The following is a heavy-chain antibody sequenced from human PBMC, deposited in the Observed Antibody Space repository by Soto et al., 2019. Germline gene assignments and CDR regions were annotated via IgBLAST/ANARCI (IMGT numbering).Heavy chain of an antibody. Sequence: GGSLRLSCAVSGFTFSSYGMHWVRQVPGKGLVRVAVIWYDAINKYYAEYVKGRFTMSRDKSKNTMYLQMNSLRAEDTAVYYCARDALCIWEILPVQYWFDLWGQATLVTVSS. CDR2: IWYDAINK. J-gene: IGHJ5*02. D-gene: IGHD3-10*01. V-gene: IGHV3-33*01. CDR1: GFTFSSYG. CDR3: ARDALCIWEILPVQYWFDL.